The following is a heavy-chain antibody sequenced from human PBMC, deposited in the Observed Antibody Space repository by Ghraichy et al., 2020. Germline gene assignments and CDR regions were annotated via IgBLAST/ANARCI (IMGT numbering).Heavy chain of an antibody. J-gene: IGHJ6*02. CDR3: ARCSRSYYNYYYYGMDV. CDR1: GGTFSSYA. D-gene: IGHD1-26*01. V-gene: IGHV1-69*13. Sequence: SVKVSCKASGGTFSSYAISWVRQAPGQGLEWMGGIIPIFGTANYAQKFQGRVTITADESTSTAYMELSSLRSEDTAVYYCARCSRSYYNYYYYGMDVWGQGTTVTVSS. CDR2: IIPIFGTA.